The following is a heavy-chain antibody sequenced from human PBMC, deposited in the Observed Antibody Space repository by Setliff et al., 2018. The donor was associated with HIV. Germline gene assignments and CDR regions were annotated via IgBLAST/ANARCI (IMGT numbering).Heavy chain of an antibody. CDR3: ARQVGNKVLFDS. CDR1: DGSVSRYY. D-gene: IGHD7-27*01. V-gene: IGHV4-39*07. CDR2: FYYGRST. J-gene: IGHJ4*02. Sequence: PSETLSLTCNVSDGSVSRYYWGWIRQPPGKGLQWLVSFYYGRSTYYNPSLKSRVTISVDTSKNQFSLRLNSVTAADTAVYFCARQVGNKVLFDSWGQGTLVTVSS.